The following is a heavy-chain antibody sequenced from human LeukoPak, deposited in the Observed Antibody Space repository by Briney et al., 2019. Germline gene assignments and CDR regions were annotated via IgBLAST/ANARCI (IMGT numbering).Heavy chain of an antibody. Sequence: GASVKVSCQASGYTFTAYYIHWVRQAPGQGLEWMGWINPNSGGTKYAQKFQGRVTMTRDTSISTAYMELSRLRSDDTAVYYCARDYYDSSGPADYWGQGTLVTVSS. CDR3: ARDYYDSSGPADY. CDR2: INPNSGGT. CDR1: GYTFTAYY. J-gene: IGHJ4*02. V-gene: IGHV1-2*02. D-gene: IGHD3-22*01.